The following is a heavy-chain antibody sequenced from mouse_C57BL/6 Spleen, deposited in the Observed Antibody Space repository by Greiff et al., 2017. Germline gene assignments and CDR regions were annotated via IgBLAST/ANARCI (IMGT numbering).Heavy chain of an antibody. CDR1: GYSFTGYY. Sequence: VQLQQSGPELVKPGASVKISCKASGYSFTGYYMNWVKQSPEKSLEWIGEINPSTGGTTYNQKFKAKATLTVDKSSSTAYMQLKSLTSEDSAVXYCARWHSSGFDYWGQGTTLTVSA. D-gene: IGHD3-1*01. CDR2: INPSTGGT. CDR3: ARWHSSGFDY. V-gene: IGHV1-42*01. J-gene: IGHJ2*01.